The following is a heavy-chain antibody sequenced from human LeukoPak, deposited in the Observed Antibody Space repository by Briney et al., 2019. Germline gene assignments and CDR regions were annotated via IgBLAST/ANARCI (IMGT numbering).Heavy chain of an antibody. Sequence: SETLPLTCAVYGGSFSGYYWSWIRQPPGKGLEWIGEINHSGSTNYNPSLKSRVTISVDTSKNQFSLKLSSVTAADTAVYYCARNAGTTRYYYGSGSSNWFDPWGQGTLVTVSS. D-gene: IGHD3-10*01. CDR1: GGSFSGYY. CDR2: INHSGST. V-gene: IGHV4-34*01. CDR3: ARNAGTTRYYYGSGSSNWFDP. J-gene: IGHJ5*02.